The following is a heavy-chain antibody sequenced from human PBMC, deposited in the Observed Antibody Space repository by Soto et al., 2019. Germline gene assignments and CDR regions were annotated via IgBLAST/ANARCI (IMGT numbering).Heavy chain of an antibody. CDR2: INAGNGNT. J-gene: IGHJ6*03. CDR3: ARDRGYCSSTSCGYYYYMDV. V-gene: IGHV1-3*01. D-gene: IGHD2-2*01. CDR1: GYTFTSYA. Sequence: GASVKVSCKASGYTFTSYAMHWVRQAPGQRLEWMGWINAGNGNTKYSQKFQGRVTITRDTSASTAYMELSSLRSEDTAVYYCARDRGYCSSTSCGYYYYMDVWGQGTTVTVSS.